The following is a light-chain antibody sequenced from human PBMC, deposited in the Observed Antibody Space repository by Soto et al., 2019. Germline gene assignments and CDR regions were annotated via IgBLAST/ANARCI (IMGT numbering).Light chain of an antibody. Sequence: EIVMTQSPATLSVSPGDRATLSCRASQSVTDNLAWYQQRPGQSPRLLIYGASVRARGVPARFSGSGSGTHFTLSISRLQSEDFAVYYCQQYNAWPPYTFGQGTKLEIK. CDR2: GAS. J-gene: IGKJ2*01. CDR1: QSVTDN. CDR3: QQYNAWPPYT. V-gene: IGKV3D-15*01.